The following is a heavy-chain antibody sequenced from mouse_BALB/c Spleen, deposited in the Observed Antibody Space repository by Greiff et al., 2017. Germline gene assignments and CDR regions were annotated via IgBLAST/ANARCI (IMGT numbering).Heavy chain of an antibody. CDR3: ARHEGSDWFAY. J-gene: IGHJ3*01. CDR2: ISSGGSYT. V-gene: IGHV5-6*02. Sequence: EVMLVESGGDLVKPGGSLKLSCAASGFTFSSYGMSWVRQTPDKRLEWVATISSGGSYTYYPDSVKGRFTISRDNAKNTLYLQMSSLKSEDTAMYYCARHEGSDWFAYWGQGTLVTVSA. D-gene: IGHD3-2*02. CDR1: GFTFSSYG.